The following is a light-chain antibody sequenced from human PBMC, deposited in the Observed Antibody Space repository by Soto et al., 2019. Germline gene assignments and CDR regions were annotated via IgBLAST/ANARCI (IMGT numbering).Light chain of an antibody. Sequence: SYELTQPPSVSVAPGKTARITCGGNNIGSKSVHWYQQKPRQAPVLVIYYDSDRPSGIPERFSGSNSGNTATLTISRVEAGDEADYYCQVWDSSSDHPGVVFGGGTQLTVL. CDR2: YDS. V-gene: IGLV3-21*04. CDR3: QVWDSSSDHPGVV. J-gene: IGLJ2*01. CDR1: NIGSKS.